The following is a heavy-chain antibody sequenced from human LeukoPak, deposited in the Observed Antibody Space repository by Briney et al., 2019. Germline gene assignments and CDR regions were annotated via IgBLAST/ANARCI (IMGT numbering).Heavy chain of an antibody. J-gene: IGHJ3*02. D-gene: IGHD3-16*01. Sequence: GESLKIPCTGSGCSFTSYWIAWVRQMPGKGLEWVGIIYPGDSDTRYSPSFQGQVTISADKSINTAYLQWGSLNASDTAVYYGARRFGSSLGAFDIWGQGTMVTVSS. CDR3: ARRFGSSLGAFDI. V-gene: IGHV5-51*01. CDR2: IYPGDSDT. CDR1: GCSFTSYW.